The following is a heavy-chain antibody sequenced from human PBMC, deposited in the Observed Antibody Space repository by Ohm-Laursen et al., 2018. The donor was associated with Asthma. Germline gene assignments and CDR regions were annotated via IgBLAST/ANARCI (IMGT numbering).Heavy chain of an antibody. Sequence: TLSLTCTVSGDSIKSGIYYWSWIRQPPGKGLEWIAYIYFTGSTYYNPSLKSRVALSIDTSTSQLSLKLSSVTAADTAVYYCARVTITYSSSWGYYGMDVWGPGTTVTVSS. J-gene: IGHJ6*02. D-gene: IGHD6-13*01. CDR2: IYFTGST. V-gene: IGHV4-31*03. CDR1: GDSIKSGIYY. CDR3: ARVTITYSSSWGYYGMDV.